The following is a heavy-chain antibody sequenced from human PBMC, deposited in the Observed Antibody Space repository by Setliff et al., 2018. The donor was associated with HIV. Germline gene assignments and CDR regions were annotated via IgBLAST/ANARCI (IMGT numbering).Heavy chain of an antibody. CDR3: ARDRDSSAWTDNDAFDI. D-gene: IGHD6-19*01. CDR2: ISPIGGTT. J-gene: IGHJ3*02. Sequence: GASVKVSCKASGYTFTSHYMYWVRQAPGQGLEWMGIISPIGGTTRYAQKFQGRVTMTRDTSTSTIYMELSSLRSDDTAVYYCARDRDSSAWTDNDAFDIWGQGTMVTV. CDR1: GYTFTSHY. V-gene: IGHV1-46*01.